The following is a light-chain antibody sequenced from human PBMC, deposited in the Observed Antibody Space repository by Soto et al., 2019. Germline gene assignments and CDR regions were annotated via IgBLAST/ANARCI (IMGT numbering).Light chain of an antibody. J-gene: IGKJ1*01. CDR2: DAS. CDR3: QQRSNWPT. V-gene: IGKV3-11*01. Sequence: IVLPQSPATLSLSPGERATLSCRASQSVSSYLAWYQQKPGQAPRLLIYDASNRATGIPARFSGSGSGTDFTLTISSLEPEDFAVYYCQQRSNWPTFGQGTNVGIK. CDR1: QSVSSY.